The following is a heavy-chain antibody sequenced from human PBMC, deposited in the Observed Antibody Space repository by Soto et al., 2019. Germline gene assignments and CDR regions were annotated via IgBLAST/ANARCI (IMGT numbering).Heavy chain of an antibody. CDR2: FDPEDGET. Sequence: APVKVSCKVCGDTLTELSMHLGRQAPEKGLEWMGGFDPEDGETIYAQRFQGRVTMTVDTSIDTAYMELSSLRSEDTAVYYCARDRHHYYDSSGPHNWFDPWGQGTLVTVSS. CDR1: GDTLTELS. J-gene: IGHJ5*02. V-gene: IGHV1-24*01. CDR3: ARDRHHYYDSSGPHNWFDP. D-gene: IGHD3-22*01.